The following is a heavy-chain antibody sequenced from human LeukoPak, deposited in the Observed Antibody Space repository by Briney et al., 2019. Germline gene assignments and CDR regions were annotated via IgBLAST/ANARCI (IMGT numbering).Heavy chain of an antibody. CDR3: ARATSYYYYYYMDV. CDR2: ISAYNGNT. J-gene: IGHJ6*03. Sequence: GASVKVSCKASGYTFTSYGISWVRQAPGQGLEWMGWISAYNGNTNYAQKLQGRVTMTTDISTSTAYMELRSLRSDDTAVYYCARATSYYYYYYMDVWGKGTTVTVSS. CDR1: GYTFTSYG. V-gene: IGHV1-18*01.